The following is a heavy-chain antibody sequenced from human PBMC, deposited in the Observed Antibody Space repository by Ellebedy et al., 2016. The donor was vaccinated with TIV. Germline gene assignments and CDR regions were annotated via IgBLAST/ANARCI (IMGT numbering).Heavy chain of an antibody. J-gene: IGHJ4*02. CDR1: GFTFSDYY. CDR3: AKDVKVGVTPYFDY. D-gene: IGHD1-26*01. CDR2: ISSSSSST. V-gene: IGHV3-11*06. Sequence: GESLKISCAASGFTFSDYYMSWIRQAPGKGLEWVSYISSSSSSTNYADSVKGRFTISRDNSKNSLYLRMNSLRAEDTAVYYCAKDVKVGVTPYFDYWGQGTLVTVSS.